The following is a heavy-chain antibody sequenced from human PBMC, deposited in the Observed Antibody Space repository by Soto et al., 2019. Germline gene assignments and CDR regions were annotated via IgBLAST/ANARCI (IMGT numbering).Heavy chain of an antibody. Sequence: QVQLVESGGGVVQPGRSLRLSCAASGFTCSSYGMHGVRQAPGKGLEWVAVISYDGSNKYYADFVKGRFTISRVNSKNTLYLQMNSLRAEDTAVYYCAKDRDFGSGYYFCGMDVWGQGTTVTVSS. V-gene: IGHV3-30*18. D-gene: IGHD3-3*01. CDR3: AKDRDFGSGYYFCGMDV. CDR1: GFTCSSYG. CDR2: ISYDGSNK. J-gene: IGHJ6*02.